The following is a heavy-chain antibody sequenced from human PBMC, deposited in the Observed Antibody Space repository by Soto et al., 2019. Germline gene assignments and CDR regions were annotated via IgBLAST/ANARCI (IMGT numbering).Heavy chain of an antibody. CDR3: AKVSEWLARY. V-gene: IGHV3-23*01. CDR2: ISGSGGST. J-gene: IGHJ4*02. Sequence: PCRSLRLSCAASGFTFSSYAMSRVRQAPGKGLEWVSAISGSGGSTYYADSVKGRFTISRDNSKNTLYLQMNSLRAEDTAVYYCAKVSEWLARYWGQGTLVTVSS. CDR1: GFTFSSYA. D-gene: IGHD6-19*01.